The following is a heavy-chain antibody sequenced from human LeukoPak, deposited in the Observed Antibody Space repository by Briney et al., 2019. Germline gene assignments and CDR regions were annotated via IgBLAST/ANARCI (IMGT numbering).Heavy chain of an antibody. J-gene: IGHJ4*02. D-gene: IGHD2-2*01. CDR2: INPNSCVT. Sequence: GSSLKVSCKASGYTFTNYYIHWVRQAPGQGLEWMGWINPNSCVTNYAQKFQGRVNLTMDTPINTVYVEVSGLTFDDTAVYYCGREISGYCSRTSCYHPDYWGQGTLVSVSS. V-gene: IGHV1-2*02. CDR1: GYTFTNYY. CDR3: GREISGYCSRTSCYHPDY.